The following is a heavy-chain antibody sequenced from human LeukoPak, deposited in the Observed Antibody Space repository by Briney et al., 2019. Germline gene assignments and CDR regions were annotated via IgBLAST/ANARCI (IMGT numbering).Heavy chain of an antibody. J-gene: IGHJ4*02. CDR3: ARADLYCSSTSCWGY. Sequence: ASVKVSCKASGGTFSSYAISWVRQAPGQGLEWMGGIIPIFGTANYAQKLQGRVTMTTDTSTSTAYMELRSLRSDDTAVYYCARADLYCSSTSCWGYWGQGTLVTVSS. D-gene: IGHD2-2*01. CDR1: GGTFSSYA. CDR2: IIPIFGTA. V-gene: IGHV1-69*05.